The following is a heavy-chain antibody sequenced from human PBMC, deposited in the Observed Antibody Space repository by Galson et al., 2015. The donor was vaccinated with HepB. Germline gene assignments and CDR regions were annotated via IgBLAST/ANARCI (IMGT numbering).Heavy chain of an antibody. CDR3: AREGSGIYTQSGYFDY. Sequence: SLRLSCAASGFTFSNYAMYWVRQSPGKGLEWVAVISYDASNKYHADSVKGRFTISRDNSKNTLYLEMNSLRAEDTAVYYCAREGSGIYTQSGYFDYWGQGTLVTVSS. J-gene: IGHJ4*02. V-gene: IGHV3-30-3*01. CDR2: ISYDASNK. CDR1: GFTFSNYA. D-gene: IGHD2-15*01.